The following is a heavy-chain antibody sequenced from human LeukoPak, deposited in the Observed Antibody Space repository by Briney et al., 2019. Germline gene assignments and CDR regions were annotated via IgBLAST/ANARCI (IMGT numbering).Heavy chain of an antibody. J-gene: IGHJ6*04. Sequence: GGSLRLSCVALEFEPTYFWMTWVRRAPGKGLEWVANINRDGSERFYLDSVRGRFTISRDNAKNPLYLQMNSLRAEDTAVYYCATFVGTVSGTYTVPGGLLVWGKGTTVSVSS. CDR3: ATFVGTVSGTYTVPGGLLV. CDR1: EFEPTYFW. V-gene: IGHV3-7*01. CDR2: INRDGSER. D-gene: IGHD6-19*01.